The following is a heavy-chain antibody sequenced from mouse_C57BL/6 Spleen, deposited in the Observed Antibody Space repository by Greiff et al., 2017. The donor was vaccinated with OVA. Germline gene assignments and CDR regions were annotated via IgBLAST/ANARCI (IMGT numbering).Heavy chain of an antibody. Sequence: VQLQQSGPELVKPGASVKLSCKASGYSFTDYNMNWVKQSTGKSLEWIGEINPNYGTTSYNQKFKGKATLTVAQSSSTAYMQLNSLTSEDSAVYYCANPYDDCDGGFDYWGQGTLVTVSA. D-gene: IGHD2-4*01. CDR1: GYSFTDYN. CDR3: ANPYDDCDGGFDY. CDR2: INPNYGTT. J-gene: IGHJ3*01. V-gene: IGHV1-39*01.